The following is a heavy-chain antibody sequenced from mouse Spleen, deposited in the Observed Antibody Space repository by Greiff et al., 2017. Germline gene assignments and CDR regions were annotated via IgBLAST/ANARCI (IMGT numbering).Heavy chain of an antibody. CDR2: IYPGDGDT. CDR3: AREDQLGLRGY. V-gene: IGHV1-82*01. J-gene: IGHJ2*01. D-gene: IGHD3-1*01. CDR1: GYAFSSSW. Sequence: QVQLKQSGPELVKPGASVKISCKASGYAFSSSWMNWVKQRPGKGLEWIGRIYPGDGDTNYNGKFKGKATLTADKSSSTAYMQLSSLTSEDSAVYFCAREDQLGLRGYWGQGTTLTVSS.